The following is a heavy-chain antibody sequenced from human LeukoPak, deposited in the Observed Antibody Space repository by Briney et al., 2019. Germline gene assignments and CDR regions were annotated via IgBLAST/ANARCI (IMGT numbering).Heavy chain of an antibody. Sequence: PGRSLRLSCAASGFTFSSYGMHWVRQAPGKGLEWVAVISYDGSNKYYADSVKGRFTISRDNSKNTLYLQMNSLRAEDTAVYYCAKNQNHPGYSSSWYFDYWGQGTLVTVSS. V-gene: IGHV3-30*18. D-gene: IGHD6-13*01. J-gene: IGHJ4*02. CDR1: GFTFSSYG. CDR3: AKNQNHPGYSSSWYFDY. CDR2: ISYDGSNK.